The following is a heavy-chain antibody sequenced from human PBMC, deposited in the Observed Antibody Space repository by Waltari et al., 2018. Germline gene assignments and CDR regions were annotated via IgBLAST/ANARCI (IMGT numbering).Heavy chain of an antibody. CDR2: IYTSGST. V-gene: IGHV4-4*07. D-gene: IGHD5-18*01. CDR3: ARGQDTAMVTSPTYYYMDV. J-gene: IGHJ6*03. CDR1: GGSISSYY. Sequence: QVQLQESGPGLVKPSETLSLTCTVSGGSISSYYWSWIRQPAGKGLEWIGRIYTSGSTNYNPSLKGRVTMSVDTSKNQFSLKLSSVTAADTAVYYCARGQDTAMVTSPTYYYMDVWGKGTTVTISS.